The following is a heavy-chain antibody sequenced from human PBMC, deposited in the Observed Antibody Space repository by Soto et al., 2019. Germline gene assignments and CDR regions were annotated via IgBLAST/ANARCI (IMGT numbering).Heavy chain of an antibody. Sequence: PSETLSLTCTVSGGSISGGVGGLYYWSWIRQPPGKGLEWIGYIYDSGSTYYNPSLKSRVTISVDTSNNQFSLRLSSVTAADTAVYYCAREVIPLTTDWYFDLWGRGTLVTVSS. CDR1: GGSISGGVGGLYY. CDR3: AREVIPLTTDWYFDL. CDR2: IYDSGST. V-gene: IGHV4-30-4*01. J-gene: IGHJ2*01. D-gene: IGHD4-17*01.